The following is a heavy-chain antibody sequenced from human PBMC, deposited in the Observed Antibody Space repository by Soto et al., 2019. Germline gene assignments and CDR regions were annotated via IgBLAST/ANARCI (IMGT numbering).Heavy chain of an antibody. CDR3: AIGMRELAY. Sequence: SETLSLTCAVYGGSFSGYYWSWIRQPPGKGLEWIGEINHSGSTNYNPSLKSRVTISVDTSKNQFSLKLSSVTAADTAVYYCAIGMRELAYWGQGTLVTVSS. V-gene: IGHV4-34*01. D-gene: IGHD3-3*02. J-gene: IGHJ4*02. CDR1: GGSFSGYY. CDR2: INHSGST.